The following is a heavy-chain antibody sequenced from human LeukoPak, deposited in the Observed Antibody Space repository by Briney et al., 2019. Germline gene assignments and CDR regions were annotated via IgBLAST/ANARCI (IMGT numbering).Heavy chain of an antibody. J-gene: IGHJ5*02. CDR1: GFTLKTFK. Sequence: GGTLRLSCVVSGFTLKTFKMNWLRQAPGQGLEWVSSISSDSTYTSDADSVKGRFTISGDNAKNSMYLQMDSLRAEDTALYYCAKGSSGYFADLWGQGTLVTVSS. CDR2: ISSDSTYT. D-gene: IGHD3-22*01. V-gene: IGHV3-21*01. CDR3: AKGSSGYFADL.